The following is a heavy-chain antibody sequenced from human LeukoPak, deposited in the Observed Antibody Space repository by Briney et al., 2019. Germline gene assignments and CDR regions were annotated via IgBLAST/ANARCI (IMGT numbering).Heavy chain of an antibody. CDR1: GFTFSSYS. CDR2: IGSSSSTI. CDR3: ARGPRAAVGTGAGY. Sequence: GGSLRLSCAASGFTFSSYSMNWVRQAPGKGLEWVSYIGSSSSTINYADSVKGRFTISRDNAKNSLYLQMNSLRAEDTAVYYCARGPRAAVGTGAGYWGQGTLVTVSS. V-gene: IGHV3-48*04. J-gene: IGHJ4*02. D-gene: IGHD6-13*01.